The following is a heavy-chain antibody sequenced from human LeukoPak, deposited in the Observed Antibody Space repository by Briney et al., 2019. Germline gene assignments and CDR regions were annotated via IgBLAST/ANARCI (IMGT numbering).Heavy chain of an antibody. CDR1: GYTFTGYY. CDR2: INPNSGGT. Sequence: ASVKVSCKASGYTFTGYYTHWVRQAPGQGLEWMGRINPNSGGTNYAQKFQGRVTMTRDTSISTAYMELSRLRSDDTAVYYCARDGGGGGIADYWGQGTLVTVSS. D-gene: IGHD2-21*01. J-gene: IGHJ4*02. V-gene: IGHV1-2*06. CDR3: ARDGGGGGIADY.